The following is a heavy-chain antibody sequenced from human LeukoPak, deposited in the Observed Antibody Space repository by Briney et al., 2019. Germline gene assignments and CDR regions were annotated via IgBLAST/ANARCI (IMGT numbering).Heavy chain of an antibody. CDR2: ITPDGSGK. Sequence: GGSLRLSCAASGFSFRDYWMSWVRQAPGKGLEWVADITPDGSGKTYVDSVKGRFTTSRDNAKQSLYVQMDTLTAEDTAVYYCVTSWIRQQRDFWGQGTLVTVSS. CDR3: VTSWIRQQRDF. J-gene: IGHJ4*02. V-gene: IGHV3-7*01. CDR1: GFSFRDYW. D-gene: IGHD1-1*01.